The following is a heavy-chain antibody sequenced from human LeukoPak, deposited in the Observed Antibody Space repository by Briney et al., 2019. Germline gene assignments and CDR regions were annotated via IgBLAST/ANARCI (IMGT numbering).Heavy chain of an antibody. D-gene: IGHD1-26*01. Sequence: PGGSLRLSCAASGFTFSSYSMNWVRQAPGKGLEWVSYISSSSSTIYYADSVKGRFTISRDNAKNSLYLQMNSLRAEDTAVYYCSRDHWELRANWFDPWGQGTLVTVSS. V-gene: IGHV3-48*04. J-gene: IGHJ5*02. CDR2: ISSSSSTI. CDR3: SRDHWELRANWFDP. CDR1: GFTFSSYS.